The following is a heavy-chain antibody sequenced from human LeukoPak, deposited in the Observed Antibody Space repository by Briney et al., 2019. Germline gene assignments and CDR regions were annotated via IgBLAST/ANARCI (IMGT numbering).Heavy chain of an antibody. Sequence: SETLSLTCLVSGDSISTSSYYWIWIRQPPGRGLEWIGYIYYSGSTNYNPSLKSRVTISIDTSKNQFSLKLSSVTAADTAVYYCAGSTMGFRMIDLWGQGTLVTVSS. D-gene: IGHD3-16*01. CDR3: AGSTMGFRMIDL. CDR1: GDSISTSSYY. J-gene: IGHJ5*02. V-gene: IGHV4-61*01. CDR2: IYYSGST.